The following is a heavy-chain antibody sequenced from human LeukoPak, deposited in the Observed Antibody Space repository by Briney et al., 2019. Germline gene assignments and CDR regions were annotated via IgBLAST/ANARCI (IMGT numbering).Heavy chain of an antibody. Sequence: ASVKVSCKASGYTFTGYYMHWVRQAPGQGLEWMGWINPNSGGTNYAQKFQGWVTMTRDTSISTAYMELSRLRSDDTAVYYCARGGGRAGTYPPRFDYWGQGTLVTVSS. J-gene: IGHJ4*02. CDR2: INPNSGGT. D-gene: IGHD1-7*01. V-gene: IGHV1-2*04. CDR1: GYTFTGYY. CDR3: ARGGGRAGTYPPRFDY.